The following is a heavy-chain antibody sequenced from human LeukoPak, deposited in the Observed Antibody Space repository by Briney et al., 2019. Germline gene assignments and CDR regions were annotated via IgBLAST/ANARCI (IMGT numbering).Heavy chain of an antibody. V-gene: IGHV3-48*04. CDR3: ARVSSSSWTITAGWFDP. D-gene: IGHD6-13*01. CDR1: GFTFSSYS. J-gene: IGHJ5*02. CDR2: ISSSSSTI. Sequence: GGSLRLSCAASGFTFSSYSMNWVRQAPGKGLKWVSYISSSSSTIYYADSVKGRFTISRDNAKNSLYLQMNSLRAEDTAVYYCARVSSSSWTITAGWFDPWGQGTLVTVSS.